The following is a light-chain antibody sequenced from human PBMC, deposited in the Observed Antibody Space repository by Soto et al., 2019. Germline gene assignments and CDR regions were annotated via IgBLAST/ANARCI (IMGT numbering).Light chain of an antibody. CDR1: SSDIGAGHG. CDR2: DNT. CDR3: YTSYSSRTAGV. V-gene: IGLV1-40*01. Sequence: QSVLTQSPSVSGAPGQWVTISCTGSSSDIGAGHGVHWYQQLPGTAPKLLIYDNTNRPSGVPYRFSGSKAGTSASLAITGVQAEDEADYYCYTSYSSRTAGVFGGGTKLTVL. J-gene: IGLJ3*02.